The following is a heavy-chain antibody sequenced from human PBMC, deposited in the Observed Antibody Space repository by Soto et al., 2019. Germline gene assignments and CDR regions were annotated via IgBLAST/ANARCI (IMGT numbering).Heavy chain of an antibody. Sequence: SLRLSCAASGFTFSSYAMHWVRQAPGKGLEWVAVISYDGSNKYYADSVKGRFTISRDNSKNTLYLQMNSLRAGDTAVYYCARDTRGATPLGYYYGMDVWGQGTTVTVSS. CDR1: GFTFSSYA. CDR2: ISYDGSNK. J-gene: IGHJ6*02. D-gene: IGHD1-26*01. V-gene: IGHV3-30-3*01. CDR3: ARDTRGATPLGYYYGMDV.